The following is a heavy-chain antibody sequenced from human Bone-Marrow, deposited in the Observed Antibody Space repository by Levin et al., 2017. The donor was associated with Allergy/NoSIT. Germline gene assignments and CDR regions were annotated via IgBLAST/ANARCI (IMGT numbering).Heavy chain of an antibody. D-gene: IGHD6-6*01. CDR1: GFTFRAYG. CDR3: AKDHYSSSSDYYYYGMDV. Sequence: PGGSLRLSCAASGFTFRAYGMHWVRQPPGKGLEWVAYDGTSKYYADSVKGRFTISRDNSKNTLFLQMNSLRVEDTAVYFCAKDHYSSSSDYYYYGMDVWGQGTTVTVSS. V-gene: IGHV3-30*02. J-gene: IGHJ6*02. CDR2: DGTSK.